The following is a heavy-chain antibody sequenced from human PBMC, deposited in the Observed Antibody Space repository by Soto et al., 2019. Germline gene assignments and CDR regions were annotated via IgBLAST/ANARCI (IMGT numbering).Heavy chain of an antibody. CDR3: ARESSSSSGGMDV. J-gene: IGHJ6*02. Sequence: QVQLQESGPGLVKPSQTQSVTCTVSGGSISSGGYYWSWIRQHPGKGLEWIGYIYYSGSTYYNPSLKSRVTISVDTSKNQFSLKLSSVTAADTAVYYCARESSSSSGGMDVWGQGTTVTVSS. CDR1: GGSISSGGYY. V-gene: IGHV4-31*03. CDR2: IYYSGST. D-gene: IGHD6-6*01.